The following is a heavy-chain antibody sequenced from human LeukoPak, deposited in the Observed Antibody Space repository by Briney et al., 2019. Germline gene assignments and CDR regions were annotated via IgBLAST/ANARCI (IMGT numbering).Heavy chain of an antibody. CDR3: ARDRIAVAGLGYNWFDP. J-gene: IGHJ5*02. CDR1: GYTFTGYY. CDR2: IIPIFGTA. Sequence: SSVKVSCKASGYTFTGYYMHWVRQAPGQGLEWMGGIIPIFGTANYAQKFQGRVTITADESTSTAYMELSSLRSEDTAVYYCARDRIAVAGLGYNWFDPWGQGTLVTVSS. V-gene: IGHV1-69*13. D-gene: IGHD6-19*01.